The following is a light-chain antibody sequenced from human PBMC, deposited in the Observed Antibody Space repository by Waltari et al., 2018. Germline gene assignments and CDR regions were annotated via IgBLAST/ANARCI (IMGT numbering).Light chain of an antibody. CDR2: YAN. J-gene: IGKJ3*01. V-gene: IGKV1-13*02. CDR1: QGISSY. Sequence: SASVGDRVTITCRASQGISSYLNWYQQKPGKAPKLLIYYANSLASGVPSRFSGSGSGTEFTLTISSLQPEDFATYYCQQGNSYPFTFGPGTKLDIK. CDR3: QQGNSYPFT.